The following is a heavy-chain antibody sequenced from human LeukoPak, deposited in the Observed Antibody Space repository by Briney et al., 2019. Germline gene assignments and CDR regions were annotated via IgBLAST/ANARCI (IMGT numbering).Heavy chain of an antibody. Sequence: GGSLRLSGAASGFTFSSYGMHWVRQAPGKGLEWVAVISYDGSKKYYVDSRKGRFPISRDNSKNTLYLQMNSLRAEDTAVYYCAKGGGDVLAVAYFDYWGQGTRDTVSS. CDR1: GFTFSSYG. J-gene: IGHJ4*02. CDR3: AKGGGDVLAVAYFDY. CDR2: ISYDGSKK. V-gene: IGHV3-30*18. D-gene: IGHD6-19*01.